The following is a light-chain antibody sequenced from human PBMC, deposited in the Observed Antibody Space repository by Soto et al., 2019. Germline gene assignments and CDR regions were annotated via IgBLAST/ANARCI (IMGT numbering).Light chain of an antibody. CDR1: SSNIGAGYD. CDR3: AAWDDSLRGWV. Sequence: QSVLTQPPSVSGAPGQRVTISCTGSSSNIGAGYDVHWYQQLPGTAPKLLIYDNNNRPSGVPDRFSGSKSGSSASLAISGLRSEDEADYYCAAWDDSLRGWVFGGGTKVTVL. CDR2: DNN. J-gene: IGLJ3*02. V-gene: IGLV1-40*01.